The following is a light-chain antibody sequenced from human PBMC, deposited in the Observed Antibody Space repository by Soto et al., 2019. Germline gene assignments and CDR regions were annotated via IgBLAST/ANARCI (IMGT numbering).Light chain of an antibody. CDR2: GAS. CDR3: QQYGSSPLT. Sequence: EIVLTQSPGTLSLSPGERATLSCRASQSVRSSYLAWYQQKSGQAPRLLIHGASSRATGIPDRFSGSGSGTEFTLTISRLEPEDFAVYYCQQYGSSPLTFGGGTKVEIK. CDR1: QSVRSSY. V-gene: IGKV3-20*01. J-gene: IGKJ4*01.